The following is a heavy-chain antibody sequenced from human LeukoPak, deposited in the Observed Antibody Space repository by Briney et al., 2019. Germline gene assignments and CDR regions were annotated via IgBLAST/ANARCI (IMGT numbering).Heavy chain of an antibody. D-gene: IGHD3-22*01. CDR1: GFTFSSYA. CDR2: ISGSGDST. V-gene: IGHV3-23*01. Sequence: GGSLRLSCVASGFTFSSYALSWVRQAPGKGLEWVSGISGSGDSTYYPDSVKGRFTISRDNSKNTLYLQMNSLRAEDTAVYYCANCIVVVPFDYWGQGTLVTVSS. CDR3: ANCIVVVPFDY. J-gene: IGHJ4*02.